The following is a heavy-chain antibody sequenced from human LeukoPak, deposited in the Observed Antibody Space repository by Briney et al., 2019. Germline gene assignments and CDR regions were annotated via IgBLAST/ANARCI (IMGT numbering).Heavy chain of an antibody. CDR3: ANLYNSGSYFGY. Sequence: PSETLSLTCTVSGGSISSHYWSWFRQTPGERPEWIAFIYYSGTTNYNPSLKGRVTISIDTSKNQFSLKLSSVTAADTAVYYCANLYNSGSYFGYWGQGTLVTVSS. J-gene: IGHJ4*02. V-gene: IGHV4-59*11. CDR1: GGSISSHY. CDR2: IYYSGTT. D-gene: IGHD3-10*01.